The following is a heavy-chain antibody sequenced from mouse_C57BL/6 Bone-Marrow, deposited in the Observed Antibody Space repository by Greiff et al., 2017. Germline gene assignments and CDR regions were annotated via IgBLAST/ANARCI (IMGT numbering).Heavy chain of an antibody. J-gene: IGHJ2*01. Sequence: QVHVKQSGAELVRPGASVTLSCKASGYTFTDYEMHWVKQTPVHGLEWIGAIDPETGGTAYNQKFKGKAILTADKSSSTAYMELRSLTSEDSAVYYCTRVGLGDYWGQGTTLTVSS. D-gene: IGHD4-1*01. CDR3: TRVGLGDY. CDR1: GYTFTDYE. V-gene: IGHV1-15*01. CDR2: IDPETGGT.